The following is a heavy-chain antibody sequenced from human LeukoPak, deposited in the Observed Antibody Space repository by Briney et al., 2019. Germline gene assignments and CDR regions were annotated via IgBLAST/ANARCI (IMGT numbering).Heavy chain of an antibody. V-gene: IGHV3-21*01. CDR1: GFTFSINS. CDR2: ISISSSYI. CDR3: ARDLGGWFDP. J-gene: IGHJ5*02. Sequence: GGSLRLSCAASGFTFSINSVNCGRQAPGKGLECVSAISISSSYIYYADSVNGRFTISRDNAKNSLYLPMNTLSAEDTAVSYCARDLGGWFDPWGQGTLVTVSS.